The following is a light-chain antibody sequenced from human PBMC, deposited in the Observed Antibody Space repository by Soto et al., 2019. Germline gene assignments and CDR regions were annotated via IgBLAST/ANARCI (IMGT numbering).Light chain of an antibody. CDR1: SSDVGGYNY. Sequence: QSALTQPASVSGSPGQSITISCTGTSSDVGGYNYVSWYQQHPGKAPKLMIYEVSNRPSGVSNRFSGSKSGNTASLTISGLQAEDEADYYCSSYTSSSTPVFGGGTKSPS. J-gene: IGLJ2*01. CDR2: EVS. V-gene: IGLV2-14*01. CDR3: SSYTSSSTPV.